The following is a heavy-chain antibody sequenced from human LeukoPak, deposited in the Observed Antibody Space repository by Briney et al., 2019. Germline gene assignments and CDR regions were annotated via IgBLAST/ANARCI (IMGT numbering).Heavy chain of an antibody. J-gene: IGHJ3*02. Sequence: PGGSLRLSCAASGFTFSSYWMHWVRQAPGKGLVWVSRINSDGSSTIYADSVKGRFTISRDNAKNTLYLQMNSLRAEDTAVYYCAITGVLTGFDAFDIWGQGTMVTVSS. CDR3: AITGVLTGFDAFDI. V-gene: IGHV3-74*01. D-gene: IGHD3-9*01. CDR2: INSDGSST. CDR1: GFTFSSYW.